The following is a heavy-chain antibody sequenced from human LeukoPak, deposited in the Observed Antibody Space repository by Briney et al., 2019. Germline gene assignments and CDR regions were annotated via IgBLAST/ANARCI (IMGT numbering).Heavy chain of an antibody. Sequence: PGGSLRLSCAASGFTFRSYEMNWVRQAPGKGLEWVSYISSSGSTIYYADSVKGRFTISRDNAKNSLYLQMNSLRAEDTAVYYCAKQLWFGNTGGGTREVDYWGQGTLVTVSS. CDR3: AKQLWFGNTGGGTREVDY. CDR2: ISSSGSTI. J-gene: IGHJ4*02. CDR1: GFTFRSYE. V-gene: IGHV3-48*03. D-gene: IGHD3-10*01.